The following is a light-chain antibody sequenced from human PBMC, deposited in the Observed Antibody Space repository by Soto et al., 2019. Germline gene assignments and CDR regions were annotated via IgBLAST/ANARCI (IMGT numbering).Light chain of an antibody. Sequence: DIVMTQSPDSLAVSLGERATINCWSSQSVLSNSNNKNYLAWYQQKPGQPPKLLIYWASTRESGVPDRCSGSGSGTDFTLTITSLQAEDVAVYYCQQYYSTVTFGGGTKVEIK. J-gene: IGKJ4*01. CDR1: QSVLSNSNNKNY. CDR3: QQYYSTVT. CDR2: WAS. V-gene: IGKV4-1*01.